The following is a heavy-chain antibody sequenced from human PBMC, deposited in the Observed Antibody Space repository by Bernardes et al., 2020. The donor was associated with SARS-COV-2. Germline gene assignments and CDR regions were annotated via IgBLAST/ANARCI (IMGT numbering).Heavy chain of an antibody. V-gene: IGHV1-69*13. CDR2: IIPIFGTA. D-gene: IGHD3-10*01. Sequence: SVKVSCKASGGTFSSYAISWVRQAPGQGLEWMGRIIPIFGTANYAQKFQGRVTITADESTSTAYMELSSLRSEDTAVYYCARGPYYYGSGSYYLDYWGQGTLVTVSS. J-gene: IGHJ4*02. CDR3: ARGPYYYGSGSYYLDY. CDR1: GGTFSSYA.